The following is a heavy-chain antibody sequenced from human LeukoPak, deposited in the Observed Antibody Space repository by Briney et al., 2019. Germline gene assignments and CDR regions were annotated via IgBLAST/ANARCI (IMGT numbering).Heavy chain of an antibody. D-gene: IGHD6-6*01. CDR2: INAGNGNT. V-gene: IGHV1-3*03. CDR1: GYTFTSYA. J-gene: IGHJ6*03. CDR3: ARGGSSLYYYYYMDV. Sequence: ASVKVSCKAPGYTFTSYAMHWVRQAPGQRLEWMGWINAGNGNTKYSQEFQGRVTITRDTSASTAYMELSSLRSEDMAVYYCARGGSSLYYYYYMDVWGKGTTVTVSS.